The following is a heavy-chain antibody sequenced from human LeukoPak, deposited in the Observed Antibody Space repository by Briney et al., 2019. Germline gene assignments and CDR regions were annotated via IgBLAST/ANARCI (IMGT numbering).Heavy chain of an antibody. CDR2: IYYRSQYYT. Sequence: SQTLSLTCAISGDSVSSNTAAWNWIRQSPSRGLEWLGRIYYRSQYYTDYAVPVKSRITINPDTSKNQFSLQLNSVTPDDTAVYYCAALGKYGSGSRHAFDIWGQGTMVTVSS. D-gene: IGHD3-10*01. CDR3: AALGKYGSGSRHAFDI. V-gene: IGHV6-1*01. J-gene: IGHJ3*02. CDR1: GDSVSSNTAA.